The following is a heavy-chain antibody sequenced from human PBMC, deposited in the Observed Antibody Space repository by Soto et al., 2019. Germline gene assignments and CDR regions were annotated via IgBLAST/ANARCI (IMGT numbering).Heavy chain of an antibody. V-gene: IGHV1-18*01. CDR1: GYTFTSYG. CDR3: ASTEFPYYYDSSGYDY. D-gene: IGHD3-22*01. J-gene: IGHJ4*02. Sequence: ASVKVSCKASGYTFTSYGISWERQAPGQGLEWMGWISAYNGNTNYAQKLQGRVTMTTDTSTSTAYMELRSLRSDDTAVYYCASTEFPYYYDSSGYDYWGQGTLVTVSS. CDR2: ISAYNGNT.